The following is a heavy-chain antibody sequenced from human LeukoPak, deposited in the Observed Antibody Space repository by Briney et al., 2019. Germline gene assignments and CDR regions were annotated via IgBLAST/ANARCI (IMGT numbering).Heavy chain of an antibody. Sequence: EASVKVSCKASGYTFTGYYMQWVRQAPGQGRERMGWINPNSGGTNYTQKFQGRVTITRGTTISTAYMELSRLRSDDTAVYYCARLEMATIAYYYYGMDVWGQATTVTVSS. CDR2: INPNSGGT. CDR3: ARLEMATIAYYYYGMDV. J-gene: IGHJ6*02. V-gene: IGHV1-2*02. CDR1: GYTFTGYY. D-gene: IGHD5-24*01.